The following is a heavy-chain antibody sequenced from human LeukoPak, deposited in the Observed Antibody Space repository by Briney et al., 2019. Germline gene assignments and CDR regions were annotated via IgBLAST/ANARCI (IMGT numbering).Heavy chain of an antibody. Sequence: GGSLRLSCAASGFTFSSYSMNWVRQAPGKGLEWVSSISSSSSYIYYADSVKGRFTTSRDNAKNSLYLQMNSLRAEDTAVYYCARDLKEMATIGYWYFDLWGRGTLVTVSS. J-gene: IGHJ2*01. D-gene: IGHD5-24*01. CDR3: ARDLKEMATIGYWYFDL. V-gene: IGHV3-21*01. CDR2: ISSSSSYI. CDR1: GFTFSSYS.